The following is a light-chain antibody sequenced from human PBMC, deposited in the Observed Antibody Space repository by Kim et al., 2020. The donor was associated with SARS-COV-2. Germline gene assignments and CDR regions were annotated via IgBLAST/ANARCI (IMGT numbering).Light chain of an antibody. V-gene: IGKV3-11*01. Sequence: WSPGERATLSCRASQSVGNSLAWFQQKPGQAPRLLIVEASNRDTGVPARFSGSGSGTGFTLTISSLEPEEFAVYYCQQRYDWPLTFGGGTKVDIK. CDR1: QSVGNS. J-gene: IGKJ4*01. CDR2: EAS. CDR3: QQRYDWPLT.